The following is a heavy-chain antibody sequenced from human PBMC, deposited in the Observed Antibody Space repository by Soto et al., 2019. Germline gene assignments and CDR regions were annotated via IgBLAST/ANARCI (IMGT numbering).Heavy chain of an antibody. CDR2: IYYSGST. Sequence: QVQLQESGPGRVKPSETLSLTSIVSGGSISSYYWSWIRQPPGKGLEWIGYIYYSGSTNYNPSLKSRVTISVDTSKNQFSLKLSSVTAADTAVYYCAREGLTGTIGLYYYYGMDVWGQGTTVTVSS. CDR1: GGSISSYY. D-gene: IGHD1-7*01. V-gene: IGHV4-59*01. CDR3: AREGLTGTIGLYYYYGMDV. J-gene: IGHJ6*02.